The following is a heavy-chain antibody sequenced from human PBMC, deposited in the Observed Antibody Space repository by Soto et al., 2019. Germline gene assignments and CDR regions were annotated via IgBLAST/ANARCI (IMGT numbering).Heavy chain of an antibody. Sequence: QLQLQESGPGLVKPSETLSLTCTVSGGSISSGRYYWGWIRQPPGKGLEWIGSIYYSGSPYSNPSLKSRVTIFVDTSKNQFSLRLSSVTAADTAVYYCARHSDCSGGSCYSEYFAVGNWFDPWGQGTLVTVSS. CDR1: GGSISSGRYY. CDR2: IYYSGSP. CDR3: ARHSDCSGGSCYSEYFAVGNWFDP. J-gene: IGHJ5*02. D-gene: IGHD2-15*01. V-gene: IGHV4-39*01.